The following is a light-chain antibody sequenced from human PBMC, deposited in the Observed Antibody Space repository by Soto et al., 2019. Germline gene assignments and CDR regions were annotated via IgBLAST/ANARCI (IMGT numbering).Light chain of an antibody. Sequence: QSALTQPASVSGSPGQSITISCTGTSSDVGGYNYVSWYQHHPDKAPKLMIFDVNNRPSGISSRFSGSKSGNTASLTISGLQAEYEAAYYCSSYTSSSPRLVFGGGTKLTVL. CDR2: DVN. CDR1: SSDVGGYNY. CDR3: SSYTSSSPRLV. J-gene: IGLJ3*02. V-gene: IGLV2-14*03.